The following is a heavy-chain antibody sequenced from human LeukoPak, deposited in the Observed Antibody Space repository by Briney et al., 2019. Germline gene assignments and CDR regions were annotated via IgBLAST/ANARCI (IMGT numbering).Heavy chain of an antibody. D-gene: IGHD1/OR15-1a*01. CDR3: ARDEWAGTVAY. CDR2: IKQDGRDK. V-gene: IGHV3-7*01. Sequence: GGSLRLSCAVSEFPFSKAWMSWVRQAPGKGLEWVANIKQDGRDKYYVDSVKGRFTISRDNAKNSLFLQMDSLRAEDTAVYYCARDEWAGTVAYWGQGTLVTVSS. J-gene: IGHJ4*02. CDR1: EFPFSKAW.